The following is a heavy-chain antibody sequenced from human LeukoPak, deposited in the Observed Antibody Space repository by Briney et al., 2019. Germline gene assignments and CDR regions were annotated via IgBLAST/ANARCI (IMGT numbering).Heavy chain of an antibody. CDR2: IYDSGST. CDR1: GGSISSYH. CDR3: AAQVIAAAAPSSY. J-gene: IGHJ4*02. Sequence: PSETLSLTCTVSGGSISSYHWSWIRQPPGKGLEWIGYIYDSGSTNYNPSLKSRVTISVDTSKNQFSLKLSSVTAADTAVYFCAAQVIAAAAPSSYWGQGALVTVSS. D-gene: IGHD6-13*01. V-gene: IGHV4-59*08.